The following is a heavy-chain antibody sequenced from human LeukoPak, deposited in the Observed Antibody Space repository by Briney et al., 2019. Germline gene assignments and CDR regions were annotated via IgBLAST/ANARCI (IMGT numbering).Heavy chain of an antibody. CDR2: IYYSGST. Sequence: PSETLSLTCTVSGGSISSSSYYWGWIRQPPGKGLGWIGSIYYSGSTYYNPSLKSRVTISVDTSKDQFSLKLSSVTAADTAVYYCARQWREGVVPAASLDHWGQGTLVTVSS. CDR1: GGSISSSSYY. V-gene: IGHV4-39*01. CDR3: ARQWREGVVPAASLDH. J-gene: IGHJ5*02. D-gene: IGHD2-2*01.